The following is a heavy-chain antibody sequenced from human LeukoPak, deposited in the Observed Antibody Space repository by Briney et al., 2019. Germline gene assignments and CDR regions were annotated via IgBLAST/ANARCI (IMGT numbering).Heavy chain of an antibody. CDR2: MNPNSGNT. V-gene: IGHV1-8*03. J-gene: IGHJ5*02. CDR3: ARSPANRGAARASGRLVNWFDP. Sequence: ASVKVSCKASGYTFTSYDINWVRQATGQGLEWMGWMNPNSGNTGYAQQFLGRVTITRSTSINTAYMELSSLSSEDTAVYYCARSPANRGAARASGRLVNWFDPWGQGTLVTVSS. CDR1: GYTFTSYD. D-gene: IGHD6-13*01.